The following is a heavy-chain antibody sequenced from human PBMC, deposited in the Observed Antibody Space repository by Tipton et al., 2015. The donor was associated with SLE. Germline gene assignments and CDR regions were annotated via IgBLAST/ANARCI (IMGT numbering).Heavy chain of an antibody. CDR3: ARHGGTRYYFAYYYMDV. CDR1: GVSISSGSGW. D-gene: IGHD3-9*01. CDR2: VYYTGRT. J-gene: IGHJ6*03. Sequence: GLVKLSETLSLTCSVSGVSISSGSGWWGWFRQSPGRGLEWIATVYYTGRTFYNQSLKSRVTISVDTSKNQFYLKLSSVTAADTTVYFCARHGGTRYYFAYYYMDVCGEGTTVTVSS. V-gene: IGHV4-39*01.